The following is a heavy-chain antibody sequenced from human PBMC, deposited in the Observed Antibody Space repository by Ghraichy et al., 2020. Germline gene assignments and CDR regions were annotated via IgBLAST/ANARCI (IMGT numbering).Heavy chain of an antibody. D-gene: IGHD4-17*01. CDR3: ARAKVHYGQYGNWFDP. V-gene: IGHV3-7*03. CDR1: GFTFSSYW. J-gene: IGHJ5*02. Sequence: GGSLNISCAASGFTFSSYWMTWVRQAPGKGLEWVANIKQDGSDKNYVDSVKGRFTISRDNAKNSLYLQMNSLRAEDTAVYYCARAKVHYGQYGNWFDPWGQGTLVTVSS. CDR2: IKQDGSDK.